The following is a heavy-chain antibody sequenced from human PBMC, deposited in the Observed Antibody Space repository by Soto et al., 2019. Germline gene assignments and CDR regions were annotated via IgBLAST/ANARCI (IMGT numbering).Heavy chain of an antibody. CDR2: ISGSGGST. D-gene: IGHD6-6*01. CDR1: GLTFSSYA. CDR3: AKCRMSSSSPRYFDY. V-gene: IGHV3-23*01. Sequence: GGSLRLSCAASGLTFSSYAMSWVRQAPGKGLEWVSAISGSGGSTYYADSVKGRFTISRDNSKNTLYLQMNSLRAEDTAVYYCAKCRMSSSSPRYFDYWGQGTLVTVSS. J-gene: IGHJ4*02.